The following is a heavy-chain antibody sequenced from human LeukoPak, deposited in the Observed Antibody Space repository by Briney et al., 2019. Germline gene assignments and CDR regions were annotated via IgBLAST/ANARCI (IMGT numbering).Heavy chain of an antibody. CDR3: VRGGNSCPDY. Sequence: ASVPGSRQASGYTFSSYGIGWVRLAPGQGLEWMGWISGYNENTNYGQQVPGRVTMTTDTPTSTAYMELRSLRSDDTAVYYCVRGGNSCPDYWGK. CDR2: ISGYNENT. D-gene: IGHD6-13*01. J-gene: IGHJ4*02. V-gene: IGHV1-18*01. CDR1: GYTFSSYG.